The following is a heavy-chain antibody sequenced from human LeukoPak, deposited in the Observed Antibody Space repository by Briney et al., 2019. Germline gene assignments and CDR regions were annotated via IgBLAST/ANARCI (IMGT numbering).Heavy chain of an antibody. V-gene: IGHV1-69*01. CDR3: ARDRGSGSYLTWGYYYYYMDV. J-gene: IGHJ6*03. D-gene: IGHD1-26*01. CDR1: GGTFSSYA. CDR2: IIPIFGTA. Sequence: GASVKVSCKASGGTFSSYAISWVRQAPGQGLEWMGGIIPIFGTANYAQKFQGRVTITADESTSTAYMELSSLRSEDTAVYYCARDRGSGSYLTWGYYYYYMDVWGKGTTVTISS.